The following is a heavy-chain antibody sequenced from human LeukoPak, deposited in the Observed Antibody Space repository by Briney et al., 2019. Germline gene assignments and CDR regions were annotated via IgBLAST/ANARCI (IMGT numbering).Heavy chain of an antibody. V-gene: IGHV1-18*01. Sequence: GASVKLSCKASGYTFTSYGISWVRQAPGQGLEWMGWISAYNGNTNYAQKLQGRVTMTTDTSTSTAYMELRSLRSDDTAVYYCARGPPYYYGSGRIDYWSQGTLVTVSS. CDR1: GYTFTSYG. D-gene: IGHD3-10*01. J-gene: IGHJ4*02. CDR3: ARGPPYYYGSGRIDY. CDR2: ISAYNGNT.